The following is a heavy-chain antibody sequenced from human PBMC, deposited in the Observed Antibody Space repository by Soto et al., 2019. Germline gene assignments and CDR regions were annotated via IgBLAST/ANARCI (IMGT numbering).Heavy chain of an antibody. V-gene: IGHV1-69*02. D-gene: IGHD6-19*01. CDR2: IIPILGIA. J-gene: IGHJ4*02. CDR1: GGTFSSYT. Sequence: QVQLVQSGAEVKKPGSSVKVSCKASGGTFSSYTISWVRQAPGQGLEWMGRIIPILGIANYAQKCQGRVTITADKATSTAYMELRSLRSEDTAVYYCATTKAAVAGTWCQGTLVTVSS. CDR3: ATTKAAVAGT.